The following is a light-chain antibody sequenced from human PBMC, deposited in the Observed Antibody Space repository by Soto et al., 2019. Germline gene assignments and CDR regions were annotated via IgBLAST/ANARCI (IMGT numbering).Light chain of an antibody. V-gene: IGKV3-15*01. CDR1: QSVSSN. Sequence: EIVMTQSPATLSVSPGERATLSCRASQSVSSNLACYQQKPGQAPRLLIYGESTRATGIPARFSGSGSGTEFTLIISSLQSEDFGVYYCQQYNNWPPKWTFGQGTKVDIK. J-gene: IGKJ1*01. CDR2: GES. CDR3: QQYNNWPPKWT.